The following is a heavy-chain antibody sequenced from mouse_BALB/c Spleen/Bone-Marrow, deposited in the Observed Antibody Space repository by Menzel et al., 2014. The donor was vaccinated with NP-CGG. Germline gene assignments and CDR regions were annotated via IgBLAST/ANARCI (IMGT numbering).Heavy chain of an antibody. CDR3: ARPDYYGYLNY. Sequence: EVKLMESGGGLVQPGGSLKLSCAASGFDFSGYWMSWVRQAPGKGLEWIGEINPDSRTINYSPSLKDKFIISRDNAKNTLYLRLNKVRSEDTALYYCARPDYYGYLNYWGQGTTLTVSS. CDR1: GFDFSGYW. J-gene: IGHJ2*01. CDR2: INPDSRTI. D-gene: IGHD1-1*01. V-gene: IGHV4-1*02.